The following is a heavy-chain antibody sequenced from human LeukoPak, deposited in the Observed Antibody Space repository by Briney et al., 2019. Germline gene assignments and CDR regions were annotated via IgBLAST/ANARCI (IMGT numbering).Heavy chain of an antibody. CDR1: GYTFTSYY. J-gene: IGHJ4*02. CDR2: IDPSGGST. CDR3: ATAGRRLFGVLIPLSFDY. Sequence: ASVKVSCKASGYTFTSYYMHWVRQAPGQGLEWMGIIDPSGGSTSYAQKFQGRVTMTRDMSTSTVYMELSSLRSEDTALYYCATAGRRLFGVLIPLSFDYWGQGTLVTVSS. D-gene: IGHD3-3*01. V-gene: IGHV1-46*01.